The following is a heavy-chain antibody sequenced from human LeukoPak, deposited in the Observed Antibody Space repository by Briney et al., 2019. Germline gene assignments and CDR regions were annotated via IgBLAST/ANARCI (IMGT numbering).Heavy chain of an antibody. CDR1: GFTFSSYS. J-gene: IGHJ6*03. Sequence: PGGSLRLSCAASGFTFSSYSMNWVRQAPGKGLEWVSSISSSSSYIYYADSVKGRFTISRDNAKNSLYLQMNSLRAEDTAVYYCARVEGGQLVPYYYYYYYMDVWGKGTTVTVSS. CDR3: ARVEGGQLVPYYYYYYYMDV. V-gene: IGHV3-21*01. D-gene: IGHD6-6*01. CDR2: ISSSSSYI.